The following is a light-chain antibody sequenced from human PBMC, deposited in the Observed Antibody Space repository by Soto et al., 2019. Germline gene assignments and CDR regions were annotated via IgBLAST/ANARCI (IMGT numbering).Light chain of an antibody. CDR2: LEGSGSY. CDR1: SGHSSYI. J-gene: IGLJ2*01. CDR3: ETWDSNTRV. Sequence: QSVLTQSSSASASLGSSVKLTCTLSSGHSSYIIAWHHQQPGKAPRYLMKLEGSGSYNKGSGVPDHFSGSSSGADRYLTISNLQFEDEANYYCETWDSNTRVFGGGTKLTVL. V-gene: IGLV4-60*02.